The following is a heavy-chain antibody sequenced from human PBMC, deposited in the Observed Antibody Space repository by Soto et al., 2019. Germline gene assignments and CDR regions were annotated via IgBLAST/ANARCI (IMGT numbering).Heavy chain of an antibody. CDR1: AFTFSSYA. CDR2: VSGSGGST. D-gene: IGHD3-16*01. J-gene: IGHJ6*02. Sequence: GGSLRLSCAASAFTFSSYAMSWVRQAPGKGLEWVSAVSGSGGSTYYADSVKGRFSISRDNSKNTLYLQMNSLRAEDTAVYHCITVLGPSSLADHAFDVWGQGTRVTVSS. CDR3: ITVLGPSSLADHAFDV. V-gene: IGHV3-23*01.